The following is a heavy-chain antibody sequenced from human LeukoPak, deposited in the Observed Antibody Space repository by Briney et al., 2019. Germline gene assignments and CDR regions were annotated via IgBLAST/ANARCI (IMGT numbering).Heavy chain of an antibody. CDR2: IYYNGRT. D-gene: IGHD3-16*01. J-gene: IGHJ4*02. CDR1: GDSINNNNYY. V-gene: IGHV4-39*07. CDR3: TRGAGWLIDY. Sequence: PSETLSLTCTVSGDSINNNNYYWGWIRQPPGKGLEWIGNIYYNGRTYYSPSLKSRGTISADTSKNHFSLKLNSVTTADTAVYYCTRGAGWLIDYWGQGILVTVSS.